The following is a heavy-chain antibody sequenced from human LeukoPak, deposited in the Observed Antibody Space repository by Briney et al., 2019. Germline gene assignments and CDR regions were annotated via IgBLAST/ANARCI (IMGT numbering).Heavy chain of an antibody. CDR1: GGSICSSNW. Sequence: SGTLSLTCAVSGGSICSSNWWSWVRQPPGKGLEWIGEIYHSGSTNYNPSLKSRVTISVDKSKNQFSLKLSSVTAADTAVYYCARESLRYCSSTSCHRGAFDIWGQGTMVTVSS. CDR3: ARESLRYCSSTSCHRGAFDI. D-gene: IGHD2-2*01. CDR2: IYHSGST. V-gene: IGHV4-4*02. J-gene: IGHJ3*02.